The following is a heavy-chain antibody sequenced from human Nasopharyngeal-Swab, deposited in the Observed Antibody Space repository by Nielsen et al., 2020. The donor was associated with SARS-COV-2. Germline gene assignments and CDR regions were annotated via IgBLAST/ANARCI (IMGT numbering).Heavy chain of an antibody. CDR1: GYSFISYW. CDR2: IDPSDSYT. Sequence: GESLKISCKGSGYSFISYWIIWVRQMPGKGLEWMGRIDPSDSYTNYSPSFQGHVTISADKSISTAYLQWSSLKASDTAIYYCARRGFEYNSSPEWDYWGQGTLVTVSS. D-gene: IGHD6-6*01. J-gene: IGHJ4*02. V-gene: IGHV5-10-1*01. CDR3: ARRGFEYNSSPEWDY.